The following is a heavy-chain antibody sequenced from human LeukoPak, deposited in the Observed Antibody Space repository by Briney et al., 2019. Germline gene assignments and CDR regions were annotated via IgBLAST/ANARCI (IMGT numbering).Heavy chain of an antibody. CDR2: ISSSGSTI. J-gene: IGHJ3*02. D-gene: IGHD6-13*01. CDR1: GFTFSSYW. CDR3: ARDVRPSSSWYGTAHDAFDI. V-gene: IGHV3-48*04. Sequence: GGSLRLSCAASGFTFSSYWMSWVRQAPGKGLEWVSYISSSGSTIYYADSVKGRFTISRNNAKNSLYLQMNSLRAEDTAVYYCARDVRPSSSWYGTAHDAFDIWGQGTMVTVSS.